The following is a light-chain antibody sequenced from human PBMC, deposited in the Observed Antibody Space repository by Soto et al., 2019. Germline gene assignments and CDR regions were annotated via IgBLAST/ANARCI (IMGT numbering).Light chain of an antibody. J-gene: IGLJ1*01. CDR1: TSNIGSNY. CDR2: RNN. V-gene: IGLV1-47*01. Sequence: VLTQPPSASGTPGQGVTISCSGSTSNIGSNYVYWYQQLPGTAPKLLIYRNNQRPSGVPDRFSGSKSGTSASLAISGLRSDDETDYFCATWDDSLNGFYVFGTGTKVTVL. CDR3: ATWDDSLNGFYV.